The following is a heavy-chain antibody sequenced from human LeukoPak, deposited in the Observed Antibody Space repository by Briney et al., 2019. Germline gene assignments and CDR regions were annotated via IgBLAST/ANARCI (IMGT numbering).Heavy chain of an antibody. J-gene: IGHJ4*02. D-gene: IGHD2-2*01. Sequence: GSLRLSCTVSGFIFSDFSMSWVRQAPGKGLEWVAKMSEDGNEIFYVDSVKGRFTISRDNTKKSLYLQLNSLRPEDSAVYYCARPRGCGSARCNNFDYWGQRTLVTVSS. CDR1: GFIFSDFS. CDR2: MSEDGNEI. CDR3: ARPRGCGSARCNNFDY. V-gene: IGHV3-7*01.